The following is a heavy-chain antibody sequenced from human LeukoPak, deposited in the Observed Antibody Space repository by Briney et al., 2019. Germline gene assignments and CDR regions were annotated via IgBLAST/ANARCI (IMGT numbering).Heavy chain of an antibody. V-gene: IGHV4-59*01. CDR3: ARTRDICSSTSCAKNPYYFDY. D-gene: IGHD2-2*01. Sequence: SETLSLTCTVSGGSISSYYWTWIRQPPGKGLEWIGYIYYSGSTNYNPSLKSRVTISVDTSKNQFSLKLSSVTAADTAVYYCARTRDICSSTSCAKNPYYFDYWGQGTLVTVSS. J-gene: IGHJ4*02. CDR2: IYYSGST. CDR1: GGSISSYY.